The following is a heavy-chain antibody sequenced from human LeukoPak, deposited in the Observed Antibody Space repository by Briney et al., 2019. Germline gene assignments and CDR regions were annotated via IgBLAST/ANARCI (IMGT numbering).Heavy chain of an antibody. CDR2: INHSGST. CDR1: GGSFSGYY. V-gene: IGHV4-34*01. Sequence: SETLSLTCAVYGGSFSGYYWSWIRQPPGKGLEWIGEINHSGSTNYNPSLKSRVTISVDTSKNQFSLKLSSVTAADTAVYYCARGRRMELEPDQLDYWGQGTLVTVSS. J-gene: IGHJ4*02. D-gene: IGHD1-1*01. CDR3: ARGRRMELEPDQLDY.